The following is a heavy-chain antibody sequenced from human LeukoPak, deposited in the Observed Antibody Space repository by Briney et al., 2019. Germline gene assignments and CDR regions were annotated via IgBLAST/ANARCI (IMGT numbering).Heavy chain of an antibody. J-gene: IGHJ4*02. CDR1: GFTFNSYS. V-gene: IGHV3-30*04. CDR3: ARDLRGFFDY. Sequence: PGGSLRLSCAASGFTFNSYSMHWVRQAPGKGLEWLTVISYDGSGYYYADSVKGRFTISRDNSKNTLYLQMNSLRAEDTAVYYCARDLRGFFDYWGQGTLVTVSS. D-gene: IGHD3-10*01. CDR2: ISYDGSGY.